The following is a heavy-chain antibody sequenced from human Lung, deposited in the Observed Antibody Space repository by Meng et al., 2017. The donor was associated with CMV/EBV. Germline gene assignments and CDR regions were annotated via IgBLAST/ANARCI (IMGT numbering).Heavy chain of an antibody. CDR2: IYSGGDT. Sequence: GGSLRLXXAASGFTVSSNYMSWVRQAPGKGLEWVSIIYSGGDTYYVDSVKGRFTISRDISTNTLSLQLNNLRAEDSAVYYCARVGDDRGSCTTTSCHNGYYFDYWGQGTXVTVSS. CDR3: ARVGDDRGSCTTTSCHNGYYFDY. CDR1: GFTVSSNY. V-gene: IGHV3-53*01. D-gene: IGHD2-2*02. J-gene: IGHJ4*02.